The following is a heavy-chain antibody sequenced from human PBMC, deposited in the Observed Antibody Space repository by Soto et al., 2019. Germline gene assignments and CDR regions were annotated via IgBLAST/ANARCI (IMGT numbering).Heavy chain of an antibody. J-gene: IGHJ4*02. CDR3: AKDGAPRYCSRSSCHPAGAY. V-gene: IGHV3-30*18. Sequence: QVLLVESGGGVVQPGRSLRLSCAGSGFTFSNYGLHWVRQAPGKGRDWVSFISFDGSHKYYADSVKGRFTISRDNSNNMLYLQMDSLTTEDTAVYYCAKDGAPRYCSRSSCHPAGAYWGQGTLVTVSS. D-gene: IGHD2-15*01. CDR1: GFTFSNYG. CDR2: ISFDGSHK.